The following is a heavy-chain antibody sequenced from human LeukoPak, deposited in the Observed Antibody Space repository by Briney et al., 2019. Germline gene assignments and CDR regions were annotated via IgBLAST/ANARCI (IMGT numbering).Heavy chain of an antibody. D-gene: IGHD3-3*01. CDR2: ISHDGSNK. CDR1: GFTFSSYG. V-gene: IGHV3-30*18. CDR3: AKDRIRFLEWLFDY. Sequence: GGSLRLSCAASGFTFSSYGMHWVRQAPGKGLEWVAVISHDGSNKYYADSVKGRFTISRDNSKNTLYLQMNSLRAEDTAVYYCAKDRIRFLEWLFDYWGQGTLVTVSS. J-gene: IGHJ4*02.